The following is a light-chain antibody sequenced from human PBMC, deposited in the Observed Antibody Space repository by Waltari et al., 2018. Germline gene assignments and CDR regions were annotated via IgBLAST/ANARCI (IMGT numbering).Light chain of an antibody. Sequence: QSALTQPASVSGSPGQPFTASGPGSSMYIGAYTCLSWYQQHQGKAPKPLIFDVTKRPSGVSNRFSGSKSGNTASLTISGLQAEDEADYYCSSYKSGSILLFGGGTKVTVL. J-gene: IGLJ2*01. V-gene: IGLV2-14*01. CDR2: DVT. CDR1: SMYIGAYTC. CDR3: SSYKSGSILL.